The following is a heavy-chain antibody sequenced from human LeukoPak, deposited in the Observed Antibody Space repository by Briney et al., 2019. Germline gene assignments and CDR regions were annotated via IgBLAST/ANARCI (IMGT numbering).Heavy chain of an antibody. CDR3: VRGFRGGPFDY. J-gene: IGHJ4*02. CDR1: GFTFDDYG. Sequence: GGSLRLSCAASGFTFDDYGMSWVRQAPGKGLEWVSGINWNGGSTGYADSVRGRFTISRDNAKNSLYLQMNSLRAEDTALYYCVRGFRGGPFDYWGQGTLVTVSS. V-gene: IGHV3-20*04. CDR2: INWNGGST. D-gene: IGHD3-10*01.